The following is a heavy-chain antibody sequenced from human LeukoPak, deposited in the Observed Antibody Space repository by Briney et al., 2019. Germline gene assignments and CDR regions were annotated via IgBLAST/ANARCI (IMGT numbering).Heavy chain of an antibody. Sequence: PGGSLRLSCAASGFTFSSYSMNWVRQAPGKGLEWVSYISSSSSTIYYADSVKGRFTISRDNAKNSLYLQMNSLRAEDTAVYYCARDREGYYYGSGSYENWFDPWGQGTLVTVSS. CDR1: GFTFSSYS. V-gene: IGHV3-48*01. D-gene: IGHD3-10*01. CDR3: ARDREGYYYGSGSYENWFDP. CDR2: ISSSSSTI. J-gene: IGHJ5*02.